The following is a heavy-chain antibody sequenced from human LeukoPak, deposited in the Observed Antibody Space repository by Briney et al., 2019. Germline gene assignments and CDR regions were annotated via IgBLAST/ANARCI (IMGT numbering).Heavy chain of an antibody. Sequence: SETLSLTCAVYGGSFSSYYWGWIRQPPGKGLEWIGSIYFSGSTHCNPPLKSRVTISVDTSKNQFSLRLSSVTAADTSVYYCARHPSSSGSYHFDYWGQGTLVTVSS. CDR2: IYFSGST. CDR1: GGSFSSYY. V-gene: IGHV4-39*01. D-gene: IGHD3-10*01. J-gene: IGHJ4*02. CDR3: ARHPSSSGSYHFDY.